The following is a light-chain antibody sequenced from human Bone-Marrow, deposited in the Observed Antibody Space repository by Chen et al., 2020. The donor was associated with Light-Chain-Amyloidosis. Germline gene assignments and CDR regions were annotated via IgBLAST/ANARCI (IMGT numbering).Light chain of an antibody. J-gene: IGLJ2*01. CDR1: DLPTKY. CDR3: QSADSSGTYEVI. Sequence: SYELTQPPSESVSPGQTARITCSGDDLPTKYAYWYQQKPGQAPVLVIHRDTERPSGISERFSGSSSGTTATLTISGVKAEDEADYHCQSADSSGTYEVIFGGGTKLTVL. CDR2: RDT. V-gene: IGLV3-25*03.